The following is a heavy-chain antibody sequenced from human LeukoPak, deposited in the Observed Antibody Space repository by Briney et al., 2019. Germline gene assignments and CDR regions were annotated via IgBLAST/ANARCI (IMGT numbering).Heavy chain of an antibody. CDR2: TYYRSKWYN. V-gene: IGHV6-1*01. CDR3: ARVKSSSWSYYYGMDV. Sequence: SQTLSLTCAISGDSVSSNSAAWNWFRQSPSRGLEWLGRTYYRSKWYNDYAVSVKSRITINPDTSKNQFSLQLSSVTPEDTAVYYCARVKSSSWSYYYGMDVWGQGTTVTVSS. D-gene: IGHD6-13*01. CDR1: GDSVSSNSAA. J-gene: IGHJ6*02.